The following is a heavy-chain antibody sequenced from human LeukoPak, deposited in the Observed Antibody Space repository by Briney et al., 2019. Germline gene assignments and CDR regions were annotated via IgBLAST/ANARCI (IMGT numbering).Heavy chain of an antibody. CDR3: MKGVAARLDY. D-gene: IGHD6-6*01. V-gene: IGHV3-64D*09. Sequence: DSMKGRFTISRDDSKNTLYLQMSSLRAEDTAIYYCMKGVAARLDYWGQGTLVTVSS. J-gene: IGHJ4*02.